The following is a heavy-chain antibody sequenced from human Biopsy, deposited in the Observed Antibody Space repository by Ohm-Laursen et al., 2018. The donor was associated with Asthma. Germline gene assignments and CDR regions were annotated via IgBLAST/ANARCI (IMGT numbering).Heavy chain of an antibody. D-gene: IGHD1-7*01. CDR3: ARDSLAISGTIYWYDW. CDR1: GFTFCTYG. J-gene: IGHJ4*02. V-gene: IGHV3-30*03. Sequence: SLRLSRAASGFTFCTYGMHWVRQAPGTGLEWVAVISYDGFNKDYGDSVKGRFTISRDNSKNTLYLQMNSLTPDDTAVYFCARDSLAISGTIYWYDWWGQGTLVTVSS. CDR2: ISYDGFNK.